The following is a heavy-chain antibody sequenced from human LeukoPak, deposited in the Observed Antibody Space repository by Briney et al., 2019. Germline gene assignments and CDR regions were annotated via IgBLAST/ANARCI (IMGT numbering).Heavy chain of an antibody. CDR1: GSSFQSYG. J-gene: IGHJ4*02. CDR3: GKDIVSGTLDGYIEY. Sequence: PGGSLRLSCAVSGSSFQSYGMHWVRRAPGKGLDWVAFIGYDASKKYYADSVKGRFTISRDNSKNTLYLQMNSLRVEDTAVYYCGKDIVSGTLDGYIEYWGQGTLVTASS. V-gene: IGHV3-30*02. D-gene: IGHD1-26*01. CDR2: IGYDASKK.